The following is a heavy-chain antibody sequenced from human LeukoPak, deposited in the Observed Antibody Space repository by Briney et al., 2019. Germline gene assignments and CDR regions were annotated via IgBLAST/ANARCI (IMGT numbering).Heavy chain of an antibody. CDR3: ARDNSVGDNAWWFDP. D-gene: IGHD1-26*01. CDR1: GFTFSSYA. V-gene: IGHV3-64*01. Sequence: GGSLRLSCAASGFTFSSYAMHWVRQAPGKGLEYVSAISSNWGSTYYANSVKGRFTISRDNSKNTLYLQMGSLRAEDTAIYYCARDNSVGDNAWWFDPWGQGTLVTVSS. CDR2: ISSNWGST. J-gene: IGHJ5*02.